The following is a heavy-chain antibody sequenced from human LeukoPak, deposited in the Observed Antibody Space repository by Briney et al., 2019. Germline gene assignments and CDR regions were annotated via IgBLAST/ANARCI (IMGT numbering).Heavy chain of an antibody. CDR3: ARDRLVPAAYYYCYYMDV. V-gene: IGHV1-2*02. Sequence: ASVNVSCKASGYTFTGYYMHWVRQAPGQGLEWMGWINPNSGGTNYAQKFQGRVTMTRDTSISTAYMELSRLRSDDTAVYYCARDRLVPAAYYYCYYMDVWGKGTTVTVSS. CDR1: GYTFTGYY. D-gene: IGHD2-2*01. CDR2: INPNSGGT. J-gene: IGHJ6*03.